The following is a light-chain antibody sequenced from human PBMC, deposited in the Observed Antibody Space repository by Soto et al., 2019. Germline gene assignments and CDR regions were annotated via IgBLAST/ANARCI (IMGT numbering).Light chain of an antibody. CDR1: QSISYC. V-gene: IGKV1-5*01. Sequence: DIQMTQSPSTLSASVGDRVTITFRASQSISYCLSWYQQKPGKAHKVLISDATTLESGVPARFSGSGSGTDFTLTISSLEPEDFAVYFCHQRSNWPWTFGQGTKVDI. J-gene: IGKJ1*01. CDR3: HQRSNWPWT. CDR2: DAT.